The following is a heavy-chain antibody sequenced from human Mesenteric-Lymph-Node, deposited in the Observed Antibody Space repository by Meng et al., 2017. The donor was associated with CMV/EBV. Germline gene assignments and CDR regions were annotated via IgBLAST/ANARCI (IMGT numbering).Heavy chain of an antibody. Sequence: GGSLRLSCTGSGFTFSSYTMNWVRQAPGKGLEWVSSISSGSSHIYSADSVKGRFTISRDNAKNSLYLQMNSLRAEDTAVYYCARSVGRVSGWQASHSYYFDSWGQGTLVTVSS. V-gene: IGHV3-21*04. CDR1: GFTFSSYT. CDR3: ARSVGRVSGWQASHSYYFDS. J-gene: IGHJ4*02. D-gene: IGHD6-19*01. CDR2: ISSGSSHI.